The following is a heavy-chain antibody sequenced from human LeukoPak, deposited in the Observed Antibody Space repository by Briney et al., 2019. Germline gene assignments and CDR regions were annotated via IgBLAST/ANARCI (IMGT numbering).Heavy chain of an antibody. Sequence: GGSLTLSCAASGFTFRSYSMNWVRQAPGNRLEWLSSITSSGSHMYYADSVKGRFTISRDNAKSSLYLQLNSLSAEDTAVYYCASFMSTVTIPDYWGQGTLVTVSS. CDR2: ITSSGSHM. J-gene: IGHJ4*02. V-gene: IGHV3-21*01. CDR3: ASFMSTVTIPDY. CDR1: GFTFRSYS. D-gene: IGHD4-17*01.